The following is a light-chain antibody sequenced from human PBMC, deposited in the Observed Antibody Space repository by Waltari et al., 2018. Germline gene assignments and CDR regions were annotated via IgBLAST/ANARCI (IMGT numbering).Light chain of an antibody. CDR3: QQSYSTPWT. V-gene: IGKV1-39*01. CDR1: QSISSY. J-gene: IGKJ1*01. Sequence: DIQMTQSPSSLSASVGDRVTITCRASQSISSYLNWYQQKPGKAPKLLIYASSSLQSGVPSRLSGSGSGTDFTLTISSLQPEDCATYYCQQSYSTPWTFGQGTKVEIK. CDR2: ASS.